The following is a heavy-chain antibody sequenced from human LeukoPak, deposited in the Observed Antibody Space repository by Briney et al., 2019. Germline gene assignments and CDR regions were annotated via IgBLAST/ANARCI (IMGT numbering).Heavy chain of an antibody. J-gene: IGHJ4*02. CDR3: AKGGGVMIASSFDF. V-gene: IGHV3-23*01. CDR2: ISGSGSST. D-gene: IGHD3-16*01. CDR1: GFTFSSYA. Sequence: GGSLRLSCAASGFTFSSYAMTWVRQAPGKGLEWVSGISGSGSSTYYADSVKGRFTIFRDNSKNTQYLQMNSLRAEDTAVYFCAKGGGVMIASSFDFWGQGTLVTVSS.